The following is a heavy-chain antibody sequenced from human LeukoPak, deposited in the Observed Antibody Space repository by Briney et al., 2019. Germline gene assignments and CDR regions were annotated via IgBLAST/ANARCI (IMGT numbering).Heavy chain of an antibody. V-gene: IGHV4-39*07. CDR3: ARGVDYSNYYYMDV. CDR2: IYYSGST. D-gene: IGHD4-11*01. CDR1: GGSISSSSYY. J-gene: IGHJ6*03. Sequence: PSETLSLTCTVSGGSISSSSYYWGWIRQPPGKGLEWIGSIYYSGSTYYNPSLKSRVTISVDTSKNQFSLKLSSVTAADTAVYYCARGVDYSNYYYMDVWGKGTTVTVSS.